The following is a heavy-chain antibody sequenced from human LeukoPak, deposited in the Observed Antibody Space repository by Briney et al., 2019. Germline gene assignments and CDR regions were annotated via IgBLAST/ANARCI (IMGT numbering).Heavy chain of an antibody. J-gene: IGHJ4*02. CDR3: ARGRKYSYGYRVNELGSGYFDN. CDR1: GGSISSYY. D-gene: IGHD5-18*01. V-gene: IGHV4-59*01. Sequence: SETLTLTCTVSGGSISSYYWSWIRQPPGKGLEWIGYIYYSGSTNYNPSLKSPVTISVDTSKNQFSLKLSSVTAADTAVYYCARGRKYSYGYRVNELGSGYFDNWGQGTLVTVSS. CDR2: IYYSGST.